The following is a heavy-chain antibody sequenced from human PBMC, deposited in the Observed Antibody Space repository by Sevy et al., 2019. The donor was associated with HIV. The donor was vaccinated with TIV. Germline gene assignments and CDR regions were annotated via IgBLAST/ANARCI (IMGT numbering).Heavy chain of an antibody. V-gene: IGHV3-15*05. CDR2: IKSNADGGTI. CDR1: GFTFSAST. J-gene: IGHJ6*02. CDR3: STDPIILLLVTDGMDV. Sequence: GGSLRLSCAASGFTFSASTINWVRQAPGKGLEWVGRIKSNADGGTIDYAAPVKGRFIISRDDSKNTLYLQMNSLKTEDTGVYYCSTDPIILLLVTDGMDVWGQGTTVTVSS. D-gene: IGHD2-8*02.